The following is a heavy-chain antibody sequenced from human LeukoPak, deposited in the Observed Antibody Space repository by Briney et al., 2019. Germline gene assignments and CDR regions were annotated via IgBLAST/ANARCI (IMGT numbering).Heavy chain of an antibody. CDR3: AATVVTAIGYYFDY. Sequence: SETLSLTCTVSGGSISSYYWSWIRQPPGKGLEWIGYIYTSGSTNYNPSLKSRVTISVDTSKNQFSLKLSSVTAADTAVYYCAATVVTAIGYYFDYWGQGTLVTASS. CDR2: IYTSGST. V-gene: IGHV4-4*09. J-gene: IGHJ4*02. D-gene: IGHD2-21*02. CDR1: GGSISSYY.